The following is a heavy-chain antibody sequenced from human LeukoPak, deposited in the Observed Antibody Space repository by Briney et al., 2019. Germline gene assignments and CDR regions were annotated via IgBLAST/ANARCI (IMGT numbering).Heavy chain of an antibody. V-gene: IGHV1-2*02. CDR1: GYTLTVYY. CDR3: ARSYCIGTNCYSHLFDY. Sequence: ASVKVSCKASGYTLTVYYMHWVRQAPGQGLEWMGWINPNSGGTNYAQNFQGRVTMTRDTSISTAHMELSRLRSDDTAVYYCARSYCIGTNCYSHLFDYWGQGTLVTVSS. CDR2: INPNSGGT. D-gene: IGHD2-2*01. J-gene: IGHJ4*02.